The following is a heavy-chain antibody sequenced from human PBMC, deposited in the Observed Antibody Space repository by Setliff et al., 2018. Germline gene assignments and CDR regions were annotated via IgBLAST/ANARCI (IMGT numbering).Heavy chain of an antibody. D-gene: IGHD3-10*01. CDR2: ISGSGGST. CDR3: AKDCASGMKFDY. CDR1: GFTFSSYD. Sequence: PGGSLRLSCAASGFTFSSYDMSWVRQAPGKGLEWVAAISGSGGSTYYADSVKGRFTISRDNSKNTLYLQMNSLSAEDTAVYYCAKDCASGMKFDYWGQGTLVTVSS. V-gene: IGHV3-23*01. J-gene: IGHJ4*02.